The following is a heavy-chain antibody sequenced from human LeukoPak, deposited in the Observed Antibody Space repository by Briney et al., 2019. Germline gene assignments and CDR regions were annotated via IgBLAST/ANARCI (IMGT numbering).Heavy chain of an antibody. CDR1: GFTFSDYY. J-gene: IGHJ6*02. V-gene: IGHV3-11*01. CDR3: AKDASGYDRGYYYYYGMDV. CDR2: ISSSGSTI. D-gene: IGHD5-12*01. Sequence: GGSLRLSCAASGFTFSDYYMSWIRQAPGKGLEWVSYISSSGSTIYYADSVKGRFTISRDNAKNSLYLQMNSLRAEDTALYYCAKDASGYDRGYYYYYGMDVWGQGTTVTVSS.